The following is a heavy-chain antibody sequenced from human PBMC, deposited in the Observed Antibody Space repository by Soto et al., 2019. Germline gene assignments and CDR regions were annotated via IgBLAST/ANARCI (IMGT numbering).Heavy chain of an antibody. CDR2: ISSGGGTI. CDR1: GFIFSDYY. V-gene: IGHV3-11*01. J-gene: IGHJ6*03. D-gene: IGHD3-16*01. CDR3: ARGGGEFYYHMDV. Sequence: QEQLVESGGGLVKPGGSLRLSCGASGFIFSDYYMSWIRRAPGKGLEWISHISSGGGTINYADSVRGRFTISRDNAKNSLSLELTSPRADDTAVYYCARGGGEFYYHMDVWGKGTPVTVSS.